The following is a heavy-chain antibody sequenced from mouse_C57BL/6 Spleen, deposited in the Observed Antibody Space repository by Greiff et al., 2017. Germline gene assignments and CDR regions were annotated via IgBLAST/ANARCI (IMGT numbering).Heavy chain of an antibody. J-gene: IGHJ4*01. CDR2: IYPGDGDT. CDR1: GYAFSSSW. V-gene: IGHV1-82*01. CDR3: ASDSLYAMDY. D-gene: IGHD2-4*01. Sequence: VKRVESGPELVKPGASVKISCKASGYAFSSSWMNWVKQRPGKGLEWIGRIYPGDGDTNYNGKFKGKATLTADKSSRTAYMQLSSLTSEDSAVYFCASDSLYAMDYWGQGTSVTVSS.